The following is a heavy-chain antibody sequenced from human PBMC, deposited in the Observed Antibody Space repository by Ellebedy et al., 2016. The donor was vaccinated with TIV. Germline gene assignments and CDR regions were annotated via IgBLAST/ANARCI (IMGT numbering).Heavy chain of an antibody. Sequence: GGSLRLSCTTSGFTFTPYSMNWVRQAPGKGLEWISYISGSTITSYYADSVKGRFTISRDNAKNSLHLQMNGLGVEDTAVYFCARDMAWGNERVIDAFDIWGHGTLVTVSS. V-gene: IGHV3-48*04. J-gene: IGHJ3*02. CDR1: GFTFTPYS. CDR3: ARDMAWGNERVIDAFDI. CDR2: ISGSTITS. D-gene: IGHD7-27*01.